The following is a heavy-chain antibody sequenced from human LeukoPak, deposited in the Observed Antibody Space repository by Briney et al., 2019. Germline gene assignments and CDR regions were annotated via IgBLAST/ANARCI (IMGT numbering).Heavy chain of an antibody. CDR3: ARDGLYEDYYGSGSYLLAFDI. CDR1: GFTFSSYS. V-gene: IGHV3-21*01. D-gene: IGHD3-10*01. Sequence: PGGSLRLSCAASGFTFSSYSMNWVRQAPGKGLEGVSSISSSSSYIYYADSVKGRFTISRDNAKNSLYLQMNSLRAEDTAVYYCARDGLYEDYYGSGSYLLAFDIWGQGTMVTVSS. J-gene: IGHJ3*02. CDR2: ISSSSSYI.